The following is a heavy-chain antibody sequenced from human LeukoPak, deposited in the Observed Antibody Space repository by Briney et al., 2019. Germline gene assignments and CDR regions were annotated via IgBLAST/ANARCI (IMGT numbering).Heavy chain of an antibody. CDR3: ASSLVIVVVPAARALYYYYGMDV. V-gene: IGHV4-4*02. CDR2: IYHSGST. J-gene: IGHJ6*02. D-gene: IGHD2-2*01. CDR1: GGSIKSNNW. Sequence: SETLSLTCAVSGGSIKSNNWWSWVRQPPGKGLEWIGEIYHSGSTNYNPSLESRVTVSVDKSKNQFSLDLSSVTAADTAVYYCASSLVIVVVPAARALYYYYGMDVWGQGTTVTVSS.